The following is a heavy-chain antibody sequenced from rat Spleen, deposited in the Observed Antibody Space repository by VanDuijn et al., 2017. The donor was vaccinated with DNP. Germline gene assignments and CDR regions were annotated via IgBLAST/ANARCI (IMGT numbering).Heavy chain of an antibody. J-gene: IGHJ3*01. CDR1: GFTFSNYG. CDR2: ISYNGGTP. D-gene: IGHD1-2*01. V-gene: IGHV5-29*01. CDR3: ASSDSYGFPY. Sequence: EVQLVESGGGLVQPGRSLKLSCAASGFTFSNYGMAWVRQAPTKGLEWVATISYNGGTPYYRDSVKGRFTISRDNAQSTLYLQMDSLRSEDTATYYCASSDSYGFPYWGQGTLVTVSS.